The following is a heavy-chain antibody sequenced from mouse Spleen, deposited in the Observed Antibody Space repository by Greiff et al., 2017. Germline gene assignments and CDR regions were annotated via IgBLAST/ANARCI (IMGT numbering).Heavy chain of an antibody. V-gene: IGHV1-64*01. CDR3: ARDDYARY. CDR2: IHPNSGST. D-gene: IGHD2-4*01. CDR1: GYTFTSYW. J-gene: IGHJ2*01. Sequence: VQRVESGAELVKPGASVKLSCKASGYTFTSYWMHWVKQRPGQGLEWIGMIHPNSGSTNYNEKFKSKATLTVDKSSSTAYMQLSSLTSEDSAVYYCARDDYARYWGQGTTLTVSS.